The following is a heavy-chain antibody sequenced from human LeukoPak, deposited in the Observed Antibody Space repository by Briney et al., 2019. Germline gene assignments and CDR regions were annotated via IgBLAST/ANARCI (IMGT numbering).Heavy chain of an antibody. CDR2: IYYSGST. Sequence: SETLSLTCTVSGGSISSSSYYWGWIRQPPGKGLEWIGNIYYSGSTYYNPSLKSRVTISVDTSKNQFSLKLSSVTAADTAVYYCARLFGQYYFDYWGQGTLVTVSS. CDR1: GGSISSSSYY. D-gene: IGHD3-10*01. V-gene: IGHV4-39*01. J-gene: IGHJ4*02. CDR3: ARLFGQYYFDY.